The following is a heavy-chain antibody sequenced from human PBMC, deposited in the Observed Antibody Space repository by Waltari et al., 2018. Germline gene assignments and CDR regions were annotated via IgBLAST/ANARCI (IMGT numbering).Heavy chain of an antibody. D-gene: IGHD6-13*01. CDR2: SDPDGGGT. V-gene: IGHV1-46*01. CDR1: GYTFTNYY. J-gene: IGHJ4*02. Sequence: QVQLVQSGAEVERPGASVRISCKASGYTFTNYYVHWLRQAPGRGVEGLGISDPDGGGTTYAPKFRDRLSLTRDTSTSVLYMALDNLNSDDSAIYFCARGRGTLGQLLVTYWGQGTQVLVSS. CDR3: ARGRGTLGQLLVTY.